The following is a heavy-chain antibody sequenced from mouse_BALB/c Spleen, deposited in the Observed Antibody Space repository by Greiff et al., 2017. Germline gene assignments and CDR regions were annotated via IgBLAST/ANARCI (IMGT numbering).Heavy chain of an antibody. D-gene: IGHD2-1*01. Sequence: EVKLMESGPSLVKPSQTLSLTCSVTGDSITSGYWNWIRKFPGNKLEYMGYISYSGSTYYNPSLKSRISITRDTSKIQYYLQLNSVTTDDTATYSCAEYGNFWYFDVWGAGTTVTVSS. V-gene: IGHV3-8*02. CDR2: ISYSGST. CDR1: GDSITSGY. CDR3: AEYGNFWYFDV. J-gene: IGHJ1*01.